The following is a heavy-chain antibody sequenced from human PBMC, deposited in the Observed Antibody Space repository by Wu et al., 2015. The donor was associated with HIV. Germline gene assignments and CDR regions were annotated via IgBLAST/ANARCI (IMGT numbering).Heavy chain of an antibody. D-gene: IGHD2-2*01. CDR3: ARDFEDCSSTSCYAEYNWFDP. J-gene: IGHJ5*02. CDR1: GYTFTSYY. CDR2: INPSGGST. V-gene: IGHV1-46*01. Sequence: QVQLVQSGAEVKKPGASVKVSCKASGYTFTSYYMHWVRQAPGQGLEWMGIINPSGGSTSYAQKFQGRVTMTRDTSTSTVYMELSSLRSEDTAVYYCARDFEDCSSTSCYAEYNWFDPWGQGTWSPSPQ.